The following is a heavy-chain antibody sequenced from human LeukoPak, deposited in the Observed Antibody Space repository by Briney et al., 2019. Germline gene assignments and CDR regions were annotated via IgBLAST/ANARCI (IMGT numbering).Heavy chain of an antibody. CDR1: GYSISSGYY. J-gene: IGHJ4*02. D-gene: IGHD3-3*01. V-gene: IGHV4-38-2*02. Sequence: SETLSLTCTVSGYSISSGYYWGWIRQPPGKGLEWIGSIYHSGSTYYNPSLKSRVTISVDTSKNQFSLKVSSVTAADSALYFCARQRTSGSASNLRVAQIDSWGQGTLVTVSS. CDR3: ARQRTSGSASNLRVAQIDS. CDR2: IYHSGST.